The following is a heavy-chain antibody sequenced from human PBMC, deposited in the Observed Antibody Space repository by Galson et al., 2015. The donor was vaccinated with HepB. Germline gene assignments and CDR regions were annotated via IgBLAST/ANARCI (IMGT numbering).Heavy chain of an antibody. CDR2: IYYSGST. CDR3: ARAPDWSTPLFDY. J-gene: IGHJ4*02. D-gene: IGHD3-9*01. Sequence: TLSLTCAVSGGSISSGGYSWSWIRQPPGKGLEWIGYIYYSGSTYYNPSLKSRVTISVDTSKNQFSLKLSSVTAADTAVYYCARAPDWSTPLFDYWGQGTLVTVSS. CDR1: GGSISSGGYS. V-gene: IGHV4-30-4*07.